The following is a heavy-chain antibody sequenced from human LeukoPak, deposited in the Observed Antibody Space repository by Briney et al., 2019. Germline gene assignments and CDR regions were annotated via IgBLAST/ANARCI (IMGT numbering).Heavy chain of an antibody. J-gene: IGHJ4*02. D-gene: IGHD3-22*01. Sequence: GESLKISCAASGFTFSSYGMSWVRQAPGKGLEWVSSLSGSGGNTYYADSVKGRFTISRDNSKNTLHLQMNSLRAVDTAVYYCAKGDYYDFRYYFDYWGQGTLVTVSS. CDR2: LSGSGGNT. CDR3: AKGDYYDFRYYFDY. V-gene: IGHV3-23*01. CDR1: GFTFSSYG.